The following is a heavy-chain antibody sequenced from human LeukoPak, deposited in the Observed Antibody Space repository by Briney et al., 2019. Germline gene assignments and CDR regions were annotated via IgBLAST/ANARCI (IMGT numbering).Heavy chain of an antibody. CDR2: IYYSGST. Sequence: SETLSLTCTVSGGSISSYYWSWIRQPPGKGLEWIGYIYYSGSTNYNPSLKSRVTISVDTSKNQFSLKLSSVTAADTAVYYCARRAEPGLRSGYSYGSYWYFDLWGRGTLVTVSS. V-gene: IGHV4-59*08. J-gene: IGHJ2*01. CDR1: GGSISSYY. CDR3: ARRAEPGLRSGYSYGSYWYFDL. D-gene: IGHD5-18*01.